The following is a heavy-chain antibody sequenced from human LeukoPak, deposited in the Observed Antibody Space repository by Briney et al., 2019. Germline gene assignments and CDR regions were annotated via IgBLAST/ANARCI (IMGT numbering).Heavy chain of an antibody. J-gene: IGHJ4*02. CDR2: IYTSGNT. CDR3: AREPLGGKNYIDY. CDR1: GSSISSYY. D-gene: IGHD7-27*01. Sequence: SETLSLTCTVSGSSISSYYWTWIRQPAGKGLEWIGRIYTSGNTLYNPSLKSRVTMSIDTSKNQFSLKMSSVTAADTDVYYCAREPLGGKNYIDYWGQGTLVTVSS. V-gene: IGHV4-4*07.